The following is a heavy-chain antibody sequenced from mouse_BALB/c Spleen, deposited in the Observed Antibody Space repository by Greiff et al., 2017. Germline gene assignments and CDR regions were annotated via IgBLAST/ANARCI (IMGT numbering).Heavy chain of an antibody. CDR3: ARFYDGDYNY. Sequence: VKLQESGAELVRPGTSVKVSCKASGYAFTNYLIEWVKQRPGQGLEWIGVINPGSGGTNYNENFKGKATLTADKSSSTAYMQLSSLTSDDSAVYFCARFYDGDYNYWGQGTTLTVSS. CDR2: INPGSGGT. D-gene: IGHD2-3*01. J-gene: IGHJ2*01. V-gene: IGHV1-54*01. CDR1: GYAFTNYL.